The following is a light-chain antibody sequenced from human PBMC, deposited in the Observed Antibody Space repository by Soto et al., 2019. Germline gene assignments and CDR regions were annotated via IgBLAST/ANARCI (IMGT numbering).Light chain of an antibody. Sequence: QSVLTQPASVSGSPGQSITISCTGTSSDVGSYNLVSWYQQHPGKAPKLMIYEGSKRPSGVSNRFSGSKSGNTASLTISGLQAEDEADYYCCSYAGSSTYVFGTRTKVTV. J-gene: IGLJ1*01. CDR2: EGS. CDR1: SSDVGSYNL. V-gene: IGLV2-23*01. CDR3: CSYAGSSTYV.